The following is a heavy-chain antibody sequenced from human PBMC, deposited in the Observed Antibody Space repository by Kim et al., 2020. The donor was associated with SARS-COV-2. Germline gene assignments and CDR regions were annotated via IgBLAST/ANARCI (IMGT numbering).Heavy chain of an antibody. CDR3: ARSGDYFGSGDYASLLFDY. CDR2: ISYDGSNK. D-gene: IGHD3-10*01. V-gene: IGHV3-30-3*01. J-gene: IGHJ4*02. Sequence: GGSLRLSCAASGFTFSDFAIHWVRQAPGRGLEWVAIISYDGSNKNYAGSVKGRFTISRDNSKNTLYLQMNSLRAEDTAVYYCARSGDYFGSGDYASLLFDYWGQGTRVTVSS. CDR1: GFTFSDFA.